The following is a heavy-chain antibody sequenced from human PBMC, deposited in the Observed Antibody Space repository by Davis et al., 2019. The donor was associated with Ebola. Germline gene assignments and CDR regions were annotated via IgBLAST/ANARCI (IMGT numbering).Heavy chain of an antibody. CDR3: ARGQPMTDY. J-gene: IGHJ4*02. V-gene: IGHV4-34*01. Sequence: MPSETLSLTCAVYGGSFSGYYWSWIRQPPGKGLEWIGEINHSGSTNYNPSLKSRVTISVDTSKNQFSLKLSSVTAADTAVYYCARGQPMTDYWGQGTLVTVSS. CDR1: GGSFSGYY. CDR2: INHSGST. D-gene: IGHD3-22*01.